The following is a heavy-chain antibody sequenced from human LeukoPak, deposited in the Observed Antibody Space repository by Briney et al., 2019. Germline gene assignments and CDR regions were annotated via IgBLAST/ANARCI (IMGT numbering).Heavy chain of an antibody. D-gene: IGHD2-2*01. Sequence: EASVKVSCKASGYTFTSYGISWVRQAPGQRLEWMGGIIPIFGTANYAQKFQGRVTITADESTSTAYMELSSLRSEDTAVYFCFFKQKTAYEIVVVPAARGWFDPWGQGTLVTVSS. CDR3: FFKQKTAYEIVVVPAARGWFDP. CDR2: IIPIFGTA. V-gene: IGHV1-69*13. CDR1: GYTFTSYG. J-gene: IGHJ5*02.